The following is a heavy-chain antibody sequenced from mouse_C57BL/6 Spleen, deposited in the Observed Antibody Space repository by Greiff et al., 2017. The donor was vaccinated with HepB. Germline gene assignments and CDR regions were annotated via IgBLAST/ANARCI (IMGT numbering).Heavy chain of an antibody. Sequence: QVQLKESGAELVRPGASVTLSCKASGYTFTDYEMHWVKQTPVHGLEWIGAIDPETGGTAYNQKFKGKAILTADKSSSTAYMELRSLTSEDSAVYYCTRGGTTDWYFDVWGTGTTVTVSS. CDR3: TRGGTTDWYFDV. J-gene: IGHJ1*03. CDR1: GYTFTDYE. D-gene: IGHD1-1*01. CDR2: IDPETGGT. V-gene: IGHV1-15*01.